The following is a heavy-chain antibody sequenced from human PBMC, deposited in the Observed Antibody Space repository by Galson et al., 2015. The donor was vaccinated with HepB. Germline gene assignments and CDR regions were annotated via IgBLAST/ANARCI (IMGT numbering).Heavy chain of an antibody. V-gene: IGHV1-69*13. J-gene: IGHJ3*02. CDR3: ARGGGYYYDQEDAFDI. D-gene: IGHD3-22*01. CDR2: IIPIFGTA. Sequence: SVKVSCKASGGTFSSYAISWVRQAPGQGLEWMGGIIPIFGTANYAQKFQGRVTITADESTSTAYMELSSLRSEDTAVYYCARGGGYYYDQEDAFDIWGQGTMVTVSS. CDR1: GGTFSSYA.